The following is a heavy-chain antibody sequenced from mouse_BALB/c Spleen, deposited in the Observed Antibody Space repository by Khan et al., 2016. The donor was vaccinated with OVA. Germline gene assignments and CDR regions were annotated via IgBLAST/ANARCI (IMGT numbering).Heavy chain of an antibody. CDR1: GYSITSDYA. J-gene: IGHJ3*01. Sequence: EVQLQESGPGLVKPSQSLSLTCTVTGYSITSDYAWHWIRQFPGNKLEWMGYISYSGSTSSTPSLKSRISITRDTSKNQFFLQLNSVPTAYRATYDCARGRAYWGQGTLVTVSA. V-gene: IGHV3-2*02. CDR2: ISYSGST. CDR3: ARGRAY. D-gene: IGHD3-3*01.